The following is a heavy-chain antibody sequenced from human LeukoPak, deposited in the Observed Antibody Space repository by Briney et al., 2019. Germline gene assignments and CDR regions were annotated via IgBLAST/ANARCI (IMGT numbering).Heavy chain of an antibody. V-gene: IGHV1-46*01. CDR1: GYTFSNYY. CDR3: ARKVPNDSSGYYYRGQFDP. CDR2: INPTAGNT. D-gene: IGHD3-22*01. J-gene: IGHJ5*02. Sequence: ASVKVSCKASGYTFSNYYLHWVRQAPGQGLEWMGLINPTAGNTYYAQRFQGRVTMTRNTSTSTVYMELSSLRSEDTAVYYCARKVPNDSSGYYYRGQFDPWGQGTLVTVSS.